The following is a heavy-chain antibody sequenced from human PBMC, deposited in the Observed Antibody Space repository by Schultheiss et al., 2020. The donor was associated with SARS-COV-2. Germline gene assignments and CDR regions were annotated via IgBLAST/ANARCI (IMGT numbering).Heavy chain of an antibody. CDR2: INHSGST. Sequence: GSLRLSCAVYGGSFSGYYWSWIRQPPGKGLEWIGEINHSGSTNYNPSLKSRVTISVDTSKNQFSLKLSSVTAADTAVYYCARRPITMVRGVMYWFDPWGQGTLVTVSS. CDR1: GGSFSGYY. CDR3: ARRPITMVRGVMYWFDP. V-gene: IGHV4-34*01. J-gene: IGHJ5*02. D-gene: IGHD3-10*01.